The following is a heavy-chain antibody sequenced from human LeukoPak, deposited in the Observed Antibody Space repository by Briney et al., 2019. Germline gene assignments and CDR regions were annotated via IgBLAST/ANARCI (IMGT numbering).Heavy chain of an antibody. CDR2: IDPSDSYT. CDR3: ATQPGPYYFDY. V-gene: IGHV5-10-1*01. CDR1: GYSFTSYW. Sequence: GESLEISCKGSGYSFTSYWISWVRQMPGKGLEWMGRIDPSDSYTNYSPSYQGHVTISADKSISTAYLQWSSLKASDTAMYYCATQPGPYYFDYWGQGTLVTVSS. D-gene: IGHD1-14*01. J-gene: IGHJ4*02.